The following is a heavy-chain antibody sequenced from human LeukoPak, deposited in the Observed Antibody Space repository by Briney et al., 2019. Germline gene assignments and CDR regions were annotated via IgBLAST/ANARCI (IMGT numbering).Heavy chain of an antibody. D-gene: IGHD1-7*01. V-gene: IGHV3-21*04. J-gene: IGHJ4*02. CDR3: AKDERNWNYNLASQTYD. CDR1: GFTFSSYS. Sequence: GGSLRLSCAASGFTFSSYSMNWVRQAPGKGLEWVSSISSSSSYIYYADSVKGRFTVSRDNSKNTLYLQMSSLRAEDTAVYYCAKDERNWNYNLASQTYDWGQGTLVTVSS. CDR2: ISSSSSYI.